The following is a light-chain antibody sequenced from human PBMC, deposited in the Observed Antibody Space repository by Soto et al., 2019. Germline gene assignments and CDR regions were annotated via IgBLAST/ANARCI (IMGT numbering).Light chain of an antibody. CDR2: AVT. CDR1: RSDVGGYNY. CDR3: SSYTSSSTL. J-gene: IGLJ1*01. Sequence: QSALTQPASVSGSPGQSITISCTGTRSDVGGYNYVSWYQQHPGKAPKLMIYAVTDRPSGVSSRFSGSKSGNTASLTISGLQAEDEADYYCSSYTSSSTLFGTGTKVTVL. V-gene: IGLV2-14*01.